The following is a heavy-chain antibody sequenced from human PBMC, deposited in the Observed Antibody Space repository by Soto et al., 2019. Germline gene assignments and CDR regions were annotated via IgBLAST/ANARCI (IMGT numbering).Heavy chain of an antibody. CDR1: GYTFTGYY. J-gene: IGHJ6*03. D-gene: IGHD6-19*01. V-gene: IGHV1-2*04. CDR3: ARELAGAGPHYYYMDV. CDR2: INPNSGGT. Sequence: ASVKVSCKASGYTFTGYYMHWVRQAPGQGLEWMGWINPNSGGTNYAQKFQGWVTMTRHTSISTAHMELSRLRSDDTAVYYCARELAGAGPHYYYMDVWGKGTTVTVSS.